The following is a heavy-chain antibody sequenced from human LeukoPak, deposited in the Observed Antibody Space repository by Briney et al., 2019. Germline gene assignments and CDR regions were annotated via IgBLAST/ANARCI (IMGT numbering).Heavy chain of an antibody. Sequence: SETLSLTCTVSGGSISSGYWMWLRQPAGKGLEWIGRGYTSGGTRYNPSLRGRVTMSAVTSKNQFSLKLGSVTAADTAVYYCARGIRVTASLLSVGFYFDDWGQGTLVTVSS. CDR1: GGSISSGY. CDR3: ARGIRVTASLLSVGFYFDD. V-gene: IGHV4-4*07. J-gene: IGHJ4*02. CDR2: GYTSGGT. D-gene: IGHD2-21*02.